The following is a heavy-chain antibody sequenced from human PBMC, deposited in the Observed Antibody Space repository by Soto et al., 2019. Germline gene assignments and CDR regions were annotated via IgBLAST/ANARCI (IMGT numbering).Heavy chain of an antibody. D-gene: IGHD1-26*01. J-gene: IGHJ6*02. CDR2: IWFDGRSH. CDR1: GFTFSAFG. V-gene: IGHV3-33*01. Sequence: PGGSLRLSCVASGFTFSAFGMHWVRRAPGEGLEWVAAIWFDGRSHDYGDSVKGRFTISRGRSKDTLYLEMNSLTVEDTAIYYCERDVEAGDKSTGPDYHAMDVWGQGTAVTVS. CDR3: ERDVEAGDKSTGPDYHAMDV.